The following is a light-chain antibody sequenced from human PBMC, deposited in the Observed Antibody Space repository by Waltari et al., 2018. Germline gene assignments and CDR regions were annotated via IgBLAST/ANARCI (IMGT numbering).Light chain of an antibody. CDR2: GAS. CDR3: QQYNKSPYT. Sequence: EIVLTQSPGTLSSSPGQRATLSCRASQSLSSTYLARYQLKPGQAPRLLIYGASSRAAGIPERFSGSGSGTDFTLTISRLEPEDFAVYYCQQYNKSPYTFGQGTKLRIK. CDR1: QSLSSTY. V-gene: IGKV3-20*01. J-gene: IGKJ2*01.